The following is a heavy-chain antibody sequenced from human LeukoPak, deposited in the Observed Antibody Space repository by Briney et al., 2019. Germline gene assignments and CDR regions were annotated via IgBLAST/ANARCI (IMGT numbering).Heavy chain of an antibody. CDR3: AREGEALDY. V-gene: IGHV3-30*03. Sequence: GGSLRLSCAASGFTFSSYGMHWVRQAPGKGLEWVAVISYDGSKKYYADSVKGRFTISRDNSKKTLYLQMNSLRAEDTAVYYCAREGEALDYWGQGTLVTVSS. CDR2: ISYDGSKK. J-gene: IGHJ4*02. CDR1: GFTFSSYG.